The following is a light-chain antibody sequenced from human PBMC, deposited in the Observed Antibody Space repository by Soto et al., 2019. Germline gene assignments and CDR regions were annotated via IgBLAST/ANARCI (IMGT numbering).Light chain of an antibody. CDR2: DVT. CDR3: SSYAVSLRDV. Sequence: QSALTQPPSASASPGQSVAISCTGTSSDVGGYDYVSWYQQHPGKAPKLIIYDVTKRPSGVPDRFSGSKSGNTASLIVSGLQTEDEADYYCSSYAVSLRDVSGTGTKLTVL. V-gene: IGLV2-8*01. CDR1: SSDVGGYDY. J-gene: IGLJ1*01.